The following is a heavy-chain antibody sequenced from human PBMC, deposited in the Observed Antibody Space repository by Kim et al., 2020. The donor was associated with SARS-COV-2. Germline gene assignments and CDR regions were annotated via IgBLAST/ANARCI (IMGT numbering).Heavy chain of an antibody. D-gene: IGHD3-9*01. CDR3: ARAGFPPTYDILTGYFPPSNWYFDL. J-gene: IGHJ2*01. Sequence: SETLSLTCTVSGGSISSYYWSWIRQPPGKGLEWIGYIYYSGSTNYNPSLKSRVTISVDTSKNQFSLKLSSVTAADTAVYYCARAGFPPTYDILTGYFPPSNWYFDLWGRGTLVTVSS. CDR1: GGSISSYY. CDR2: IYYSGST. V-gene: IGHV4-59*13.